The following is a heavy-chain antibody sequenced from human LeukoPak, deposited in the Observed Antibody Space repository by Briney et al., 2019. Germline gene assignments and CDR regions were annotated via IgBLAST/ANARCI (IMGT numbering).Heavy chain of an antibody. CDR2: IKFGGSER. CDR1: GFTFSSYW. CDR3: AEGTVAASVY. D-gene: IGHD6-13*01. Sequence: GGSLRLSCVASGFTFSSYWMSWARQAPGKGLEWVANIKFGGSERYVVDSVKGRFTISRDDAKNSLYLHMNSLRAEDTAVYYCAEGTVAASVYWGQGTLVTVSS. J-gene: IGHJ4*02. V-gene: IGHV3-7*01.